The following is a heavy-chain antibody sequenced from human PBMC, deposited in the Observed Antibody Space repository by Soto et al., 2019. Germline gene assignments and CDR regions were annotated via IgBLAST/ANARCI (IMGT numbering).Heavy chain of an antibody. CDR1: GGSISSYY. CDR2: VYTSGST. J-gene: IGHJ6*02. D-gene: IGHD5-12*01. V-gene: IGHV4-4*07. Sequence: SETLSLTCTVSGGSISSYYWSWIRQTAGKGLEWIGRVYTSGSTNYNPSLRSRVTMSVDTSKNQFSLKLNSVTAADTAVYYCARDRPIVATSGYGMDVWGQGTAVTVS. CDR3: ARDRPIVATSGYGMDV.